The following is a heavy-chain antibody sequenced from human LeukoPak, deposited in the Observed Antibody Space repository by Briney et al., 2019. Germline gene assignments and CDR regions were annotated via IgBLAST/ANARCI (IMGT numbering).Heavy chain of an antibody. CDR3: ARVSRDAFDI. CDR2: MYTSGST. Sequence: SQALSLTCTVSGGSISSGSYYWSWIRQPAGKGLEWIGRMYTSGSTNYNPSLKSRVTISVDTSKNQFSLKLSSVTAADTAVYYCARVSRDAFDIWGQGTMVTVSS. V-gene: IGHV4-61*02. J-gene: IGHJ3*02. CDR1: GGSISSGSYY.